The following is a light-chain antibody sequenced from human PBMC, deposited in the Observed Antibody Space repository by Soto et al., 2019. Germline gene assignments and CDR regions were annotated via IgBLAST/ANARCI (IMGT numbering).Light chain of an antibody. V-gene: IGLV1-44*01. CDR3: SSYTSSSTCYV. CDR2: SNN. Sequence: QSVLTQPPSASGTPGQRVTISCSGSSSNIGSNTVNWYQQLPGTAPKLLIYSNNQRPSGVPDRFSGSKSGTSASLAISGLQSEDEADYYCSSYTSSSTCYVFGTGTKVTVL. CDR1: SSNIGSNT. J-gene: IGLJ1*01.